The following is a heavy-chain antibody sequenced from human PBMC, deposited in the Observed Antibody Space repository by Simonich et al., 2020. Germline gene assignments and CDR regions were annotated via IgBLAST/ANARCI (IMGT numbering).Heavy chain of an antibody. CDR2: IKEGGSEK. CDR1: GFTFSSYW. Sequence: EVQLVESGGGLVQPGGSLRLSCAASGFTFSSYWMSWVRQAPGKGLEWVAKIKEGGSEKNYVDSVKGRFTISRDNAKNSLYLQMNSLRAEDTAVYYCARDREVYGSGSYYNYWGQGTLVTVSS. J-gene: IGHJ4*02. D-gene: IGHD3-10*01. V-gene: IGHV3-7*01. CDR3: ARDREVYGSGSYYNY.